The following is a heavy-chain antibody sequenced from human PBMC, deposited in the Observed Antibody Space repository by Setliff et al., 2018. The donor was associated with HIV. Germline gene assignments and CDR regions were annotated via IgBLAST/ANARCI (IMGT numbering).Heavy chain of an antibody. V-gene: IGHV4-59*11. D-gene: IGHD6-13*01. J-gene: IGHJ4*02. CDR1: DASISSHY. CDR2: IYYSGST. CDR3: ARAGYNSRPYYFDY. Sequence: ASETLSLTCTVSDASISSHYWSWIRQPPGKGLEWIAYIYYSGSTSYNPSLKSRVTVSIDTPKNQFSLKLNSVTAADTAVYYCARAGYNSRPYYFDYWVQGTLVTVSS.